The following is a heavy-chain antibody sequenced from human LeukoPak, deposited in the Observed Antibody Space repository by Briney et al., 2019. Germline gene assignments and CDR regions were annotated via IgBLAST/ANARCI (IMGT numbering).Heavy chain of an antibody. CDR3: VRYCSSTTCYTRAVDY. CDR2: IYHSGSA. V-gene: IGHV4-38-2*02. CDR1: GYSITSGYN. J-gene: IGHJ4*02. Sequence: PSETLSLTCTVSGYSITSGYNWAWIRQPPGKVLEWIGSIYHSGSAYYNPSLKSRVTISVDTSKDQFSLKLSSVTAADTAVYYCVRYCSSTTCYTRAVDYWGQGTLVTVSS. D-gene: IGHD2-2*02.